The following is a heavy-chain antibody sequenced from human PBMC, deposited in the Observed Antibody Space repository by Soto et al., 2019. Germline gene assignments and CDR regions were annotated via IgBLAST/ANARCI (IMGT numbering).Heavy chain of an antibody. CDR1: GFTFSSYA. CDR2: ISYDGSNK. CDR3: ARDLSH. Sequence: TGGSLRLSCAASGFTFSSYAMHWVRQAPGKGLEWVAVISYDGSNKYYADSVKGRFTISRDNSKNTLYLQMSSLRHEDTAVYYCARDLSHWGQGTLVTVSS. V-gene: IGHV3-30-3*01. J-gene: IGHJ4*02.